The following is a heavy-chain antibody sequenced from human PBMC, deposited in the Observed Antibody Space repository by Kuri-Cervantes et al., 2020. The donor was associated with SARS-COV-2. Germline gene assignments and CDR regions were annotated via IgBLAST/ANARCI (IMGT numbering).Heavy chain of an antibody. J-gene: IGHJ3*02. V-gene: IGHV3-30-3*01. CDR3: ARDRSDHRDAFDI. CDR1: GFTFSSYA. D-gene: IGHD1-14*01. CDR2: ISYDGSNK. Sequence: GESLKISCAASGFTFSSYAMHWVRQAPGKGLEWVAVISYDGSNKYYADSVKGRFTISRDNSKNTLYLQMNSLRAEDTAVYYCARDRSDHRDAFDIWGQGTMVTVSS.